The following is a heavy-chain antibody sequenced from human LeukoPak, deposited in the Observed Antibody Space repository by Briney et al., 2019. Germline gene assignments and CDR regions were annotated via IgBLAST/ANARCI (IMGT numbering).Heavy chain of an antibody. CDR1: GCRFTSYW. CDR3: ARQTPVDTAMVTSMDY. J-gene: IGHJ4*02. V-gene: IGHV5-51*01. D-gene: IGHD5-18*01. CDR2: IYPGDSDT. Sequence: GESLKISCKGSGCRFTSYWIGWVRQMPGKGLEWMGIIYPGDSDTRYSPSFQGQVTISADKSISTAYLQWSSLKASDTAMYYCARQTPVDTAMVTSMDYWGQGTLVTVSS.